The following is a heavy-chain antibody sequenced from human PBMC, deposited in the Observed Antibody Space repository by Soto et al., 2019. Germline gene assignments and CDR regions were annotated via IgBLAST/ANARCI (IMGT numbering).Heavy chain of an antibody. CDR2: IHSSGRS. CDR1: GGAFRSYF. V-gene: IGHV4-59*01. Sequence: QVRLRESGPQVVKPSATLSLNCNVSGGAFRSYFWSWIRQSPGKGLEWIGNIHSSGRSNYNPSFKRRVSMSIDPSKDQFSVRLTSVTPADTAVYYCARGAPFDPWGQGILVTVSS. CDR3: ARGAPFDP. J-gene: IGHJ5*02.